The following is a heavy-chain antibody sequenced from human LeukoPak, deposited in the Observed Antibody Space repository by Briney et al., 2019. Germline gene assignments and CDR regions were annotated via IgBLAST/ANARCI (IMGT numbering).Heavy chain of an antibody. CDR3: ARAGVTCGGDCYSAFDI. D-gene: IGHD2-21*02. V-gene: IGHV4-59*01. CDR1: GGSINSYY. CDR2: INDSGSA. Sequence: PSETLSLTCTVSGGSINSYYWSWIRQPPGKGLEWVAYINDSGSANYNPSLKSRVSISVDTSNKKFSLELTSVTAADTAVYYCARAGVTCGGDCYSAFDIWGQGTTVTVSS. J-gene: IGHJ3*02.